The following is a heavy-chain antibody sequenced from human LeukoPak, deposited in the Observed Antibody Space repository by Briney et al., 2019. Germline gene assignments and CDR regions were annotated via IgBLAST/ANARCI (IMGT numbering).Heavy chain of an antibody. D-gene: IGHD3-22*01. CDR3: ARSSEGRYYYDSSGYSYYYYYMDV. Sequence: SETLSLTCTVSGGSISSYYWSWIRQPAGKGLEWIERIYTSGSTYYNPSLKSRVTISVDTSKNQFSLKLSSVTAADTAVYYCARSSEGRYYYDSSGYSYYYYYMDVWGKGTTVTISS. V-gene: IGHV4-4*07. J-gene: IGHJ6*03. CDR1: GGSISSYY. CDR2: IYTSGST.